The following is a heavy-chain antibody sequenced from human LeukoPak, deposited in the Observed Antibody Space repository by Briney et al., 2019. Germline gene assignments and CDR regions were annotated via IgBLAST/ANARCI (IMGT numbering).Heavy chain of an antibody. D-gene: IGHD4-23*01. CDR3: ARAQGLRWYFDY. CDR2: ISYDGSNK. CDR1: GFTFSSYA. V-gene: IGHV3-30-3*01. Sequence: GGSLRLSCAASGFTFSSYAMHWVRQAPGKGLEWVAVISYDGSNKYYADSVKGRFTISRDNSKNTLYLQMNSLRAEDTAVYYCARAQGLRWYFDYWGQGTLVTVSS. J-gene: IGHJ4*02.